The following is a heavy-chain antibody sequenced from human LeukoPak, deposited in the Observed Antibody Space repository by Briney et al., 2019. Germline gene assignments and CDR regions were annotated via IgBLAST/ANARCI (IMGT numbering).Heavy chain of an antibody. CDR2: IHYSGHT. Sequence: KPSETLSLTCTVPGDSINSYYWSWIRQPPGKGLEWIAYIHYSGHTNSNPSLKSRVTISVDTSKSQFSLKLSSVTAADTAVYYCARQGRDGYNWGSLFDYWGQGTLVTVSS. V-gene: IGHV4-59*08. CDR3: ARQGRDGYNWGSLFDY. D-gene: IGHD5-24*01. J-gene: IGHJ4*02. CDR1: GDSINSYY.